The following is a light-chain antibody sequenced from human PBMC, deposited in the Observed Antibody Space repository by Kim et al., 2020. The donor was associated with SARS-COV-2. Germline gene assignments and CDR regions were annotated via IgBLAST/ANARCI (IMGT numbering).Light chain of an antibody. Sequence: GHSIPNSCTGTTSDIGGYNYVSWYQQHPGKAPKLLIYDVTKWPSGVSNRFSGSKSGNTASLTISGLQAEDEADYYCSSYTSSKTWVFGGGTRLTVL. CDR2: DVT. CDR3: SSYTSSKTWV. J-gene: IGLJ3*02. V-gene: IGLV2-14*03. CDR1: TSDIGGYNY.